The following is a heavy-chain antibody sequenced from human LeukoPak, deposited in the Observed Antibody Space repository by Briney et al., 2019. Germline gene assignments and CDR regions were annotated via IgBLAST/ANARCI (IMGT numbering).Heavy chain of an antibody. J-gene: IGHJ4*02. CDR2: MSTYNGNT. CDR3: ARDRLALAVAGSPEDY. CDR1: GYTFTSYG. Sequence: ASVKVSCKASGYTFTSYGISWVRQAPGQGLEWMGWMSTYNGNTYYGQKVQGRVTMTTDTSTSTAYMELRSLRSDDTAVYYCARDRLALAVAGSPEDYWGQGTLVTVSS. V-gene: IGHV1-18*01. D-gene: IGHD6-19*01.